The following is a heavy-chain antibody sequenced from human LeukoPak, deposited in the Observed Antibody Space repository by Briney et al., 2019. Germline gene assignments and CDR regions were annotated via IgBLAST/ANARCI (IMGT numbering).Heavy chain of an antibody. V-gene: IGHV4-59*01. J-gene: IGHJ4*02. CDR2: IYYSGTT. CDR3: ARDLGEGYTYAPGY. Sequence: PSETLSLTCTVSGGSISSYYWSWIRQPPGKGLEWIGYIYYSGTTNYNPSLKSRVTISVATSKNQFSLKLSSVTAADTAVYYCARDLGEGYTYAPGYWGQGTLVTVSS. CDR1: GGSISSYY. D-gene: IGHD5-18*01.